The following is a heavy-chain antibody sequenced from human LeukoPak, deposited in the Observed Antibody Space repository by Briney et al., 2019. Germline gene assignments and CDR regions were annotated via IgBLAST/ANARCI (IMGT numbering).Heavy chain of an antibody. J-gene: IGHJ4*02. CDR2: ISAYNGNT. V-gene: IGHV1-18*01. CDR1: DYTFTSYG. CDR3: ARQGGSSSATAGVY. Sequence: ASVKVSCKASDYTFTSYGISWVRQAPGQGLEWMGWISAYNGNTNYAQKLQGRITMTTDTSTSTAYMELRSQTSDDTAVYYCARQGGSSSATAGVYWGQGTLVTVSS. D-gene: IGHD6-6*01.